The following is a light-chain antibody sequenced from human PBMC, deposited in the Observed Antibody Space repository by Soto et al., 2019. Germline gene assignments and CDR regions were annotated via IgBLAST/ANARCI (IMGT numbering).Light chain of an antibody. CDR3: QQRARWPPD. V-gene: IGKV3-11*01. Sequence: EVVLTQSPATLSLSPGERATLSCRASQSVGTSLAWYQQKPGQAPSLLIYDASRRATGIPAKFSGSGSGTDFTLTISNVEPKDFAVYYCQQRARWPPDFGPGNKVDMK. CDR1: QSVGTS. CDR2: DAS. J-gene: IGKJ3*01.